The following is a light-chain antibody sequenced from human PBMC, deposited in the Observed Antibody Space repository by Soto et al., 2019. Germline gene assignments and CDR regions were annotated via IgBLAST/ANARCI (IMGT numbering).Light chain of an antibody. J-gene: IGKJ4*01. V-gene: IGKV1-39*01. CDR1: QSITIY. CDR3: QQSYSTPPY. Sequence: DIQMTQSPSSLSASVGDRVTITCRASQSITIYLNWFQQKPGKAPKLLIYAASSLQSGVPSRFSGSGSGTDFTLTISSLQPEDFATYYCQQSYSTPPYVGGGTKVDIK. CDR2: AAS.